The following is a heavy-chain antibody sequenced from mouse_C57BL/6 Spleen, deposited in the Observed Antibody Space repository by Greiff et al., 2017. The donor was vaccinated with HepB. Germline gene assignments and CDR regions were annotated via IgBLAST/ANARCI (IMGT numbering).Heavy chain of an antibody. D-gene: IGHD1-1*01. CDR3: ARVLYGSSWFAY. CDR1: GYTFTSYW. J-gene: IGHJ3*01. CDR2: IDPSDSYT. Sequence: VQLQQPGAELVMPGASVKLSCKASGYTFTSYWMHWVKQRPGQGLEWIGEIDPSDSYTNYNQKFKGKSTLTVDKSSSTAYMQLSSLTSEDSAVYYCARVLYGSSWFAYWGQGTLVTVSA. V-gene: IGHV1-69*01.